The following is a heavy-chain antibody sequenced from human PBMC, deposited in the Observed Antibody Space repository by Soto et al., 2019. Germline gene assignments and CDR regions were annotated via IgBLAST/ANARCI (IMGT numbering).Heavy chain of an antibody. CDR2: ISGDGINT. V-gene: IGHV3-30*03. J-gene: IGHJ4*02. CDR3: ARGNLSFDFDS. Sequence: GWSLRLSCAASGFNFGFFGMHWVRQAPGKGLEWVAFISGDGINTHYADSVRGRFTLSRDYSKKTMYLQMDTLREDDTALYYCARGNLSFDFDSLGQGTLVTVSS. D-gene: IGHD3-10*01. CDR1: GFNFGFFG.